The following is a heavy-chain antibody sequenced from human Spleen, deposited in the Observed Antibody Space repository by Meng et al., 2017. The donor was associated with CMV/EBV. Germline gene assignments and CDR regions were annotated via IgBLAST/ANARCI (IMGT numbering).Heavy chain of an antibody. CDR2: IGGSGYSTHT. V-gene: IGHV3-23*01. CDR3: AKGDSNLARYNCFDP. J-gene: IGHJ5*01. Sequence: LSLTCAASGFTFSSYAMTWVRQAPGKGLEWVSGIGGSGYSTHTYYADSVEGRFTISRDDSKNTLYLQMNSLRAEDTAVYYCAKGDSNLARYNCFDPWGQGTLVTVSS. D-gene: IGHD4-11*01. CDR1: GFTFSSYA.